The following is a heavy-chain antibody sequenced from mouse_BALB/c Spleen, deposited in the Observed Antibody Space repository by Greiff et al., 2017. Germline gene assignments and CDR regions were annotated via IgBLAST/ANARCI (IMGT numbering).Heavy chain of an antibody. D-gene: IGHD2-14*01. J-gene: IGHJ4*01. CDR3: AREVRQGYYAMDY. V-gene: IGHV2-9*02. CDR1: GFSLTRYG. Sequence: VMLVESGPGLVAPSQSLSITCTVSGFSLTRYGVHWVRQPPGKGLEWLGVIWAGGSTNYNSALMSRLSISKDNSKSQVFLKMNSLQTDDTAMYYCAREVRQGYYAMDYWGQGTSGTVPS. CDR2: IWAGGST.